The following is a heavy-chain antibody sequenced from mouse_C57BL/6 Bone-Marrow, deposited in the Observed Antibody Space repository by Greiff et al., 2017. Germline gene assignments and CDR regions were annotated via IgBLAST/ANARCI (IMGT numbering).Heavy chain of an antibody. V-gene: IGHV1-9*01. Sequence: QVQLKESGAELMKPGASVKLSCKATGYTFTGYWIEWVKQRPGHGLEWIGEILPGSGSTYYNEKFKGKATFTADTSSNTAYMQLSSRTTEDSAIYYCASDDYEGAYWGQGTLVTVSA. CDR2: ILPGSGST. CDR1: GYTFTGYW. D-gene: IGHD2-4*01. J-gene: IGHJ3*01. CDR3: ASDDYEGAY.